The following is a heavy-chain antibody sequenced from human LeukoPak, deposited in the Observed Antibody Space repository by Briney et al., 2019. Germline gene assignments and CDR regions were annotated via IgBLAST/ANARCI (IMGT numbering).Heavy chain of an antibody. CDR3: ARDSGPLFDP. CDR2: IWYDGSNK. Sequence: GGSLRLSCAASGFTFSSYGMHWVRQAPGKGLEWVAVIWYDGSNKYYADSVKGRFTISRDNAKNSLYLQMTSLRVDDTGVYYCARDSGPLFDPWGHGTLVTVSS. V-gene: IGHV3-33*01. J-gene: IGHJ5*02. D-gene: IGHD7-27*01. CDR1: GFTFSSYG.